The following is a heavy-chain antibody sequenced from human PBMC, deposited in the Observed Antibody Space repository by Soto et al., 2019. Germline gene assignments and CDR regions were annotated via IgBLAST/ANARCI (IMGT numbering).Heavy chain of an antibody. CDR1: GFTFSNYA. D-gene: IGHD6-6*01. J-gene: IGHJ4*02. CDR3: AKYLDSSSFSLYYFDY. CDR2: ISASGDT. V-gene: IGHV3-23*01. Sequence: AGGSLRLSCVASGFTFSNYAMSWVRQAPGRGLEWVSGISASGDTYYADSVKGRFTISRDNSKNTLYLQMNSLRAEDTAVHYCAKYLDSSSFSLYYFDYWGQGALVTVSS.